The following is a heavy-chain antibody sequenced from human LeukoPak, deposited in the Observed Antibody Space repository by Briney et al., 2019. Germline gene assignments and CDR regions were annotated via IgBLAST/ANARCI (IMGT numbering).Heavy chain of an antibody. CDR1: GFTVSSNY. J-gene: IGHJ3*02. Sequence: GGSLRLSCAASGFTVSSNYMSWVRQAPGKGLEWVSVIYSGGSTYYADSVKGRFTISRDNSKNTLYLQMNSLRAEDTAVYYCARDRSSWQIDAFDIWGQGTMVTVSS. V-gene: IGHV3-66*01. CDR3: ARDRSSWQIDAFDI. CDR2: IYSGGST. D-gene: IGHD6-13*01.